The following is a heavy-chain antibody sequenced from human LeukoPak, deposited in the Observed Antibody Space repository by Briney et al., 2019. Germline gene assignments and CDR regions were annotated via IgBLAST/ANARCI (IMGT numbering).Heavy chain of an antibody. CDR3: ARDWTIGWFDP. Sequence: GGSLRLSCAASGFTFSSYEMKWVRQAPGKGLDWVSYISSGGSATYYADSVKGRFTISRDNAKNSLYLQMNSLRAEDTAVYYCARDWTIGWFDPWGQGTLVTVSS. CDR2: ISSGGSAT. V-gene: IGHV3-48*03. D-gene: IGHD3/OR15-3a*01. CDR1: GFTFSSYE. J-gene: IGHJ5*02.